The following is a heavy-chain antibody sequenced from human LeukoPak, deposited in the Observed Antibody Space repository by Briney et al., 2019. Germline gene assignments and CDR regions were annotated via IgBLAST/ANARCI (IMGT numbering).Heavy chain of an antibody. Sequence: PGGSLRLSCAASGFTFSSYGMHWVRQAPGKGLEWVAVIWYDGSNKYYADSVKGRFTISRDNSKNTLYLQMNSLRAEDTAVYYCARRDRYSSSYYYGMDVWGQGTTVTVSS. CDR3: ARRDRYSSSYYYGMDV. V-gene: IGHV3-33*01. J-gene: IGHJ6*02. CDR2: IWYDGSNK. CDR1: GFTFSSYG. D-gene: IGHD6-13*01.